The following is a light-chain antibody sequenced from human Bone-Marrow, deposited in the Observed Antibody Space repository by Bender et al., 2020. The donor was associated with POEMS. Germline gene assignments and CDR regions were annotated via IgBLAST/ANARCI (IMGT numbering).Light chain of an antibody. CDR1: SSNIGKGY. CDR2: MNN. J-gene: IGLJ2*01. CDR3: AVWDDSLNGVV. Sequence: QSVLTQPPSVSGAPGQRVTISCTGSSSNIGKGYVFWYQQLPGAAPKLLIYMNNQRPSGVPDRFSGSKSGTSASLAISGLRSEDEADYYCAVWDDSLNGVVFGGGTKLTVL. V-gene: IGLV1-47*01.